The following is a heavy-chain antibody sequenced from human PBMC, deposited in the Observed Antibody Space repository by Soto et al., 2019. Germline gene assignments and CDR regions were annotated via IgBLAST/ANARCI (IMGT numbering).Heavy chain of an antibody. CDR1: GYTFTGYY. D-gene: IGHD6-6*01. J-gene: IGHJ6*02. CDR3: ATCSSEYYYYGMDV. CDR2: INPNSGGT. V-gene: IGHV1-2*04. Sequence: ASVKVSCKASGYTFTGYYMHWVRQAPGQGLEWMGWINPNSGGTNYARKFQGWVTMTRDTSISTAYMELSRLRSDDTAVYYCATCSSEYYYYGMDVWGQGTTVTVSS.